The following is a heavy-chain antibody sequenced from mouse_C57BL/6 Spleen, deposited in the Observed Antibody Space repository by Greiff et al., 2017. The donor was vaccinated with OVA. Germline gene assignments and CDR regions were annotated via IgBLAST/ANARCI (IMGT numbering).Heavy chain of an antibody. J-gene: IGHJ2*01. V-gene: IGHV1-69*01. CDR3: ARTLYDGYLDY. Sequence: QVQLQQPGAELVMPGASVKLSCKASGYTFTSYWMHWVKQRPGQGLEWIGEIDPSDSYTNYNQKFKGKSTLTVDKSSSTAYMQLSSLTSEDSAVYYCARTLYDGYLDYWGQGTTLTVSS. D-gene: IGHD2-3*01. CDR2: IDPSDSYT. CDR1: GYTFTSYW.